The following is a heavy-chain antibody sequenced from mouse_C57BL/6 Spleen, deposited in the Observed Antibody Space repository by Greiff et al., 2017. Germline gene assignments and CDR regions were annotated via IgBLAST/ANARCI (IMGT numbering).Heavy chain of an antibody. Sequence: VKLVESGPELVKPGASVKISCKASGYAFSSSWMNWVKQRPGKGLEWIGRIYPGGGATNYNGKFKGKATLTADKSSSTAYMQLSSLTSEDSAVYYCARSWYYGSSYPLDYWGQGTTLTVSA. J-gene: IGHJ2*01. CDR2: IYPGGGAT. V-gene: IGHV1-82*01. CDR1: GYAFSSSW. CDR3: ARSWYYGSSYPLDY. D-gene: IGHD1-1*01.